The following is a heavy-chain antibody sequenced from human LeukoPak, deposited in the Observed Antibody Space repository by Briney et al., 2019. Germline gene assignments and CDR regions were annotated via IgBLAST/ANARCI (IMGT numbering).Heavy chain of an antibody. CDR2: ISSSSSYI. V-gene: IGHV3-21*04. J-gene: IGHJ4*02. CDR3: AKRWIPVFDY. Sequence: GGSLRLSCAASGFTFSSYSMNWVRQAPGKGLEWVSSISSSSSYIYYADSVKGRFTISRDNSKNTLYLQMNSLRAEDTAVYYCAKRWIPVFDYWGQGTLVTVSS. CDR1: GFTFSSYS. D-gene: IGHD4-23*01.